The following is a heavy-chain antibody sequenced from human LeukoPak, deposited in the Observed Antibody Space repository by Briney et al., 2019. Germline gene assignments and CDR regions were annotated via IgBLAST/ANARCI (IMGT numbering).Heavy chain of an antibody. CDR1: GFTFSNFT. CDR2: ISGSGGST. J-gene: IGHJ4*02. D-gene: IGHD6-19*01. CDR3: AKMVHTEQWLVPFDY. Sequence: GGSLRLSCAASGFTFSNFTMNWVRQAPGKGLEWVSTISGSGGSTYYADSVKGRFTISRDNSKNTLYLQMNSLRAEDTAVYYCAKMVHTEQWLVPFDYWGQGTLVTVSS. V-gene: IGHV3-23*01.